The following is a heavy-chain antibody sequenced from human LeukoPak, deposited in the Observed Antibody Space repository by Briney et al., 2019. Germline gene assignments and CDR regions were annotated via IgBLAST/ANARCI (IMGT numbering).Heavy chain of an antibody. J-gene: IGHJ2*01. Sequence: GGSLRLSCVASGFTFSNYDMNWVRQAPGKGLEWVSYIHSSGSSIYYADSVKGRFTISRDNAKNSLYLQMNSLRDEDTAVYYCARAGAYCSSTSCYVVGATTKRDWYFDLWGRGTLVTVSS. CDR2: IHSSGSSI. V-gene: IGHV3-48*02. CDR1: GFTFSNYD. D-gene: IGHD2-2*01. CDR3: ARAGAYCSSTSCYVVGATTKRDWYFDL.